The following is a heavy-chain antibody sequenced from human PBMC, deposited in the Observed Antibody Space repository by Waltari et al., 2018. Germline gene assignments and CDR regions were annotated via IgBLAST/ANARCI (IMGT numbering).Heavy chain of an antibody. D-gene: IGHD3-22*01. CDR1: GGSISSSNW. J-gene: IGHJ4*02. V-gene: IGHV4-4*02. CDR3: ARGGTYSKYYYDSSGYYEFDY. CDR2: IYHSGST. Sequence: QVQLQESGPGLVKPSGTLSLTCAVSGGSISSSNWWSWVRQPPGKGLEWIGEIYHSGSTNYNPSRKSRGTISVDKSKNQFSLKLSSVTAADTAVYYCARGGTYSKYYYDSSGYYEFDYWGQGTLVTVSS.